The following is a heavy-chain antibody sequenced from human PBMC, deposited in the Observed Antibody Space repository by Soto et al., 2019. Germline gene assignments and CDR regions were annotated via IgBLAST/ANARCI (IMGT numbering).Heavy chain of an antibody. J-gene: IGHJ4*02. V-gene: IGHV4-59*01. CDR1: GGSISSYY. D-gene: IGHD6-13*01. Sequence: PSETLSLTCTVSGGSISSYYWSWIRQPPGKGLEWIGYIYYSGSTNYNPSLKSRVTISINTSKNQFSLKLSSVTAADTAVYYCARGFTGMVAAAGTWYFDYWGQGTLVTVSS. CDR3: ARGFTGMVAAAGTWYFDY. CDR2: IYYSGST.